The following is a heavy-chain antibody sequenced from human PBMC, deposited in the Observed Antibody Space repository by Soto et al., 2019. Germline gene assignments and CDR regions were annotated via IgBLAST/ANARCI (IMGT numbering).Heavy chain of an antibody. CDR1: GLTFSSYG. CDR2: IWYDGSNK. V-gene: IGHV3-33*01. Sequence: GGSLRLSCASSGLTFSSYGMHWVRQAPGKGLEWVAVIWYDGSNKYYADSVKGRFTISRDNSTSTAYMELSSLRSEDTAVYYCAREVQYCSGGSCYIPWFDPWGQGTLVTVSS. J-gene: IGHJ5*02. CDR3: AREVQYCSGGSCYIPWFDP. D-gene: IGHD2-15*01.